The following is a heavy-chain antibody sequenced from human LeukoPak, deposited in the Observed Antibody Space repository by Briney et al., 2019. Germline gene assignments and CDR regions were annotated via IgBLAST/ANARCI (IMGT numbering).Heavy chain of an antibody. J-gene: IGHJ5*02. CDR1: GGSISSSSYY. CDR3: ASSPYCGGDCYSRWFDP. D-gene: IGHD2-21*02. CDR2: IYYSGST. V-gene: IGHV4-39*07. Sequence: SETLSLTCTVSGGSISSSSYYWGWIRQPPGKGLEWIGSIYYSGSTYYNPSLKSRVTISVDTSKNQFSLKLSSVTAADTAVYYCASSPYCGGDCYSRWFDPWGQGTLVTVSS.